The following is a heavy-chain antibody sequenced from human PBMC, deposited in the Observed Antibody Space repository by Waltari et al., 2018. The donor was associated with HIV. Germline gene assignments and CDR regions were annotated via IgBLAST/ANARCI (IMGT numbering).Heavy chain of an antibody. Sequence: VQMLESGGDLVQPGGSLRLSCAVSGPNFATSGLAWVRQAPGKGLEWMSAITSSGGRTYYAESVKGRFIISRDNSKKTVTLQLKNLRLGDTAMYYCATCNIGSGWYLKSPIRIWGQGTLVTVS. CDR1: GPNFATSG. J-gene: IGHJ4*02. D-gene: IGHD6-19*01. CDR2: ITSSGGRT. CDR3: ATCNIGSGWYLKSPIRI. V-gene: IGHV3-23*01.